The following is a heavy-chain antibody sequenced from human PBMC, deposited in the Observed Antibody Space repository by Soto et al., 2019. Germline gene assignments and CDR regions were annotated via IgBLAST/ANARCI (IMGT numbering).Heavy chain of an antibody. D-gene: IGHD1-26*01. CDR3: ARDRGSYQFDY. J-gene: IGHJ4*02. CDR2: IWYDGSNK. V-gene: IGHV3-33*01. Sequence: QVQLVESGGGVVQPGRSLRLSCAASGFTFSSYGMHWVRQAPGKGLEWVAVIWYDGSNKYYADSVKGRFTISRDNSKNTLYLQINSLRAEDTAVYYCARDRGSYQFDYWGQGTLVTVSS. CDR1: GFTFSSYG.